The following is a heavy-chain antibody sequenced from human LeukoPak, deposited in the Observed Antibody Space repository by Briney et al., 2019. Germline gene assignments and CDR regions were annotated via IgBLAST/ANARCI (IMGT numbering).Heavy chain of an antibody. CDR2: ISNTGSST. V-gene: IGHV3-48*01. CDR1: GFTFSTYT. CDR3: ARDLAY. J-gene: IGHJ4*02. Sequence: GGSLRLSCAASGFTFSTYTMNWVRQAPGKGREGVSYISNTGSSTYYADSVKGRFTISRDNAKNSLYLQMSSLRAEDTAVYYCARDLAYWGQGTLVTVSS.